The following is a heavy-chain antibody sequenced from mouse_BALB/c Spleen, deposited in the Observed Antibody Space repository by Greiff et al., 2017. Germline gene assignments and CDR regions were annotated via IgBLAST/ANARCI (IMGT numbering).Heavy chain of an antibody. CDR1: GYSITSDYA. J-gene: IGHJ3*01. CDR3: AKGGMITPWFAY. Sequence: EVQRVESGPGLVKPSQSLSLTCTVTGYSITSDYAWNWIRQFPGNKLEWMGYISYSGSTSYNPSLKSRISITRDTSKNQFFLQLNSVTTEDTATYYCAKGGMITPWFAYWGQGTLVTVSA. CDR2: ISYSGST. V-gene: IGHV3-2*02. D-gene: IGHD2-4*01.